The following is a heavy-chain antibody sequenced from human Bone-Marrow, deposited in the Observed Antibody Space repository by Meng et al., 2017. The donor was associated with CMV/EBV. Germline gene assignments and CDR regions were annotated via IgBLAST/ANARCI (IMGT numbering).Heavy chain of an antibody. Sequence: GGSLRLSCAASGFTFSSYSMNWVRQAPGRGLEWVLSISSSSSYIYYADSVKGRFTISRDNAKNSLYLQMNSLRAEDTAVYYCARGLYYYDSSGYYNSRYYFDYWGQGTLVTVSS. CDR2: ISSSSSYI. V-gene: IGHV3-21*01. CDR3: ARGLYYYDSSGYYNSRYYFDY. CDR1: GFTFSSYS. D-gene: IGHD3-22*01. J-gene: IGHJ4*02.